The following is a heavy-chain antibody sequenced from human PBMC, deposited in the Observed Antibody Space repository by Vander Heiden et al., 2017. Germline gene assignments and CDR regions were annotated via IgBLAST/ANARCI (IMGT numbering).Heavy chain of an antibody. D-gene: IGHD2-15*01. CDR1: GFTFDDYA. CDR3: AKDIAAEGFDAFDI. CDR2: ISWNRGSI. J-gene: IGHJ3*02. Sequence: EVQLVESGGGLVQPGRSLRLSCAASGFTFDDYAMHWVRQAPGKGLEWGSGISWNRGSIGYADSVKGRFTISRDNAKNSLYRQMNSLRAEDTALYYCAKDIAAEGFDAFDIWGQGTMVTVSS. V-gene: IGHV3-9*01.